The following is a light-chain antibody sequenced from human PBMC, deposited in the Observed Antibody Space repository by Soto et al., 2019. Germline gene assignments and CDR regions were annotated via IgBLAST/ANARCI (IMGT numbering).Light chain of an antibody. CDR3: QQYDSSPRT. V-gene: IGKV3-20*01. Sequence: EIVLTQSPGTLSLSPGERATLSCSASQSVSSSYLAWYQQKPGQAPRLLIYGASSRATGIPDRFSGSGSGTDFSLTISRLEPEDFSVYYCQQYDSSPRTFGQGTTVEIK. CDR2: GAS. CDR1: QSVSSSY. J-gene: IGKJ1*01.